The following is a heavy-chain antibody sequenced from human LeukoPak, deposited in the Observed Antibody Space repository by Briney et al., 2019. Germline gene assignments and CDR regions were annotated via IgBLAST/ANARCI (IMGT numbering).Heavy chain of an antibody. CDR3: ARVWVVLPAAIRD. Sequence: PGGSRRLSCAASGFTFSSYWMSWVRQAPGKGLEWVANIKQDGNEKYYVDSVKGRFTISRDNAQNSLYLQMNSLRAEDTAVYYCARVWVVLPAAIRDWGQGTLVTVSS. CDR1: GFTFSSYW. V-gene: IGHV3-7*01. J-gene: IGHJ4*02. CDR2: IKQDGNEK. D-gene: IGHD2-2*02.